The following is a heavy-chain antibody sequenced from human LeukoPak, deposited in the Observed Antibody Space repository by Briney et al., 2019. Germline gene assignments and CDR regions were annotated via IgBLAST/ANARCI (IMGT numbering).Heavy chain of an antibody. CDR3: ARLIEAAGIDF. CDR2: IKQDGSAK. V-gene: IGHV3-7*01. J-gene: IGHJ4*02. D-gene: IGHD5-12*01. CDR1: VFTLTYHW. Sequence: GGSLRLSCVASVFTLTYHWMRWVRQAPGKGLEWVASIKQDGSAKYYVDSVKGRFTISSDNAKNSLYLQMNSLRVEETAVYYCARLIEAAGIDFWGQGTLVTVSS.